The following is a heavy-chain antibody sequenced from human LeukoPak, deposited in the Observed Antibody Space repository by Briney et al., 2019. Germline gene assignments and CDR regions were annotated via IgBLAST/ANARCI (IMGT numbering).Heavy chain of an antibody. J-gene: IGHJ4*02. CDR2: IYSTGGT. Sequence: SETLSLTCTVSGGSISSYYWSWIRQPAGKGLEWIGRIYSTGGTNYNPPLKSRVTMSVDRSKNQFSLSLSSVTAADTAVYYCARMPYDILTGYYTSFDYWGQGILVTVSS. V-gene: IGHV4-4*07. CDR1: GGSISSYY. D-gene: IGHD3-9*01. CDR3: ARMPYDILTGYYTSFDY.